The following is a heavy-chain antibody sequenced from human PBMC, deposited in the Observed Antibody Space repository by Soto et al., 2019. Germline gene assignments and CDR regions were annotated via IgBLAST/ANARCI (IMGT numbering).Heavy chain of an antibody. CDR2: TYYRSKWYN. V-gene: IGHV6-1*01. J-gene: IGHJ3*02. D-gene: IGHD3-22*01. Sequence: SQTLSLTCAISGDSVSSNSAAWNWIRQSPSRGLEWLGRTYYRSKWYNDYAVSVKSRITINPDTSKNQFSLQLNSVTPEDTAVYYCARDRTTYYYDSSGRHDAFYIWGQGTMVTVSS. CDR1: GDSVSSNSAA. CDR3: ARDRTTYYYDSSGRHDAFYI.